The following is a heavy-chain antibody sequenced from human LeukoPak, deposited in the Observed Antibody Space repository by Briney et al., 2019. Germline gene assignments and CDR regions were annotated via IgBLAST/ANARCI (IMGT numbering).Heavy chain of an antibody. CDR2: MNPNSGNT. V-gene: IGHV1-8*03. J-gene: IGHJ5*02. D-gene: IGHD4-17*01. CDR3: ARGAMTTVTTGLRFDP. CDR1: GYTFTGYY. Sequence: GASVKVSCKASGYTFTGYYMHWVRQAPGQGLEWMGWMNPNSGNTGYAQKFQGRVTITRNTSISTAYMELSSLRSEDTAVYYCARGAMTTVTTGLRFDPWGQGTLVTVSS.